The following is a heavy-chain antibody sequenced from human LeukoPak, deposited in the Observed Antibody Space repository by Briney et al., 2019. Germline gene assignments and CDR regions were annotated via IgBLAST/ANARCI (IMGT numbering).Heavy chain of an antibody. CDR3: ARVYMITFGGVIVRKKYNWFDP. D-gene: IGHD3-16*02. Sequence: SETLSLTCAVYGGSFSGYYWSWIRQPPGKGLEWIGEINHSGSTNYNPSLKSRVTMSVDTSKNQFSLKLSSVTAADTAVYYCARVYMITFGGVIVRKKYNWFDPWGQGTLVTVSS. J-gene: IGHJ5*02. CDR1: GGSFSGYY. V-gene: IGHV4-34*01. CDR2: INHSGST.